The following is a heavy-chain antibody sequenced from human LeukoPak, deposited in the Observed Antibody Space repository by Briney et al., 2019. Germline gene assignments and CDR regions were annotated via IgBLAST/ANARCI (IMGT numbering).Heavy chain of an antibody. CDR3: ARQPNIVVVDNWFGP. V-gene: IGHV4-39*07. CDR1: GGSITSSGFY. Sequence: PSDTLSLTCTVSGGSITSSGFYWGCIRQPPGRGLEWIGNIYYGGSAYYNPSLKSRVTISVDTSKNQFSLKLSSVTAADTAVYYCARQPNIVVVDNWFGPWGQGTLVAVSS. J-gene: IGHJ5*02. D-gene: IGHD2-15*01. CDR2: IYYGGSA.